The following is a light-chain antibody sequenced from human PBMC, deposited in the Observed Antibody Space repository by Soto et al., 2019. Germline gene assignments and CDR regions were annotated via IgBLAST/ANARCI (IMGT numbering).Light chain of an antibody. Sequence: DIVLTQSPATLSLSPGDRATLSCRASQSGRSYLAWYQQKPGQAPRLLIYDASNRAASIPARFSGSGSGTAFTLTITSLEPEDFAVYYCQQRINWPSTFGGGTKVEIK. CDR1: QSGRSY. CDR3: QQRINWPST. V-gene: IGKV3-11*01. J-gene: IGKJ4*01. CDR2: DAS.